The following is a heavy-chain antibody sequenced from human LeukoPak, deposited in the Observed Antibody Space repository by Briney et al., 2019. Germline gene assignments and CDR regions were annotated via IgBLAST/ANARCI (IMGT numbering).Heavy chain of an antibody. V-gene: IGHV4-39*01. CDR1: GGSISSSSYY. J-gene: IGHJ4*02. CDR2: IYYSGST. CDR3: ARHEDLRAVAGPFFDY. D-gene: IGHD6-19*01. Sequence: SETLSLTCTVSGGSISSSSYYWGWIRQPPGKGLEWIGSIYYSGSTYYNPSLKSRVTISVDTSKNQFSLKLSSVTAADTAVYYCARHEDLRAVAGPFFDYWGQGTLVTVSS.